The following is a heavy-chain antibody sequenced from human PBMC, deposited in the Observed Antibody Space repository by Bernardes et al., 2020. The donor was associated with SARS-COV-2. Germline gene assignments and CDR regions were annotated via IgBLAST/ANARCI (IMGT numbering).Heavy chain of an antibody. V-gene: IGHV3-53*04. Sequence: GGSLRLSCAASGFTVSSNYMSWVRQAPGKGLEWVSVIYSGGSTYYADSVKGRFTISRHNSKNTLYLQMNSLRAEDTAVYYCARDPPTYYYDSSGFGGGYWGQGILVTVSS. CDR1: GFTVSSNY. D-gene: IGHD3-22*01. J-gene: IGHJ4*02. CDR2: IYSGGST. CDR3: ARDPPTYYYDSSGFGGGY.